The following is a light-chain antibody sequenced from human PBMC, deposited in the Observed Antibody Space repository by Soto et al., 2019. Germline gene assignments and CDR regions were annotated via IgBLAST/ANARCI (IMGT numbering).Light chain of an antibody. Sequence: QLVLTQPPSVSGAPGQRVTISCTGSNSNIGAGYGVYWYQQLPGTAPKLLIYDSSRPSGVPDRFSDSKSGSSASLAITGLQAEDEADYYCQSYDSSLSGAVFGGGTQLTVL. CDR2: DS. J-gene: IGLJ2*01. V-gene: IGLV1-40*01. CDR1: NSNIGAGYG. CDR3: QSYDSSLSGAV.